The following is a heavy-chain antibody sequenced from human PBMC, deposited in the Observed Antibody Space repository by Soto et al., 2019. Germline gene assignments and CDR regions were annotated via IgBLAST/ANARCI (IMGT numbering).Heavy chain of an antibody. CDR3: ARTRMEWACYFAT. Sequence: EVQLVESGGGLIQPGGALRLSCEASGFSFSDSGMNWVLRAPGKRLEWISYISSSSRTIYYADSVEGRFTISRDNVRNSVHLQMNSLRGADTGVYYCARTRMEWACYFATWGLGTLFTVSS. D-gene: IGHD3-3*01. V-gene: IGHV3-48*01. CDR2: ISSSSRTI. J-gene: IGHJ5*02. CDR1: GFSFSDSG.